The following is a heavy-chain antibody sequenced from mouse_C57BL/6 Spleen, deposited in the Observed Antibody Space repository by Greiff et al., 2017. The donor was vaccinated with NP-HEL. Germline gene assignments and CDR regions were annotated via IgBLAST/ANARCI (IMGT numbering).Heavy chain of an antibody. V-gene: IGHV1-80*01. J-gene: IGHJ2*01. CDR1: GYAFSSYW. D-gene: IGHD1-1*01. Sequence: VQLQQSGAELVKPGASVPISCTASGYAFSSYWMNWVKQRPGKGLEWIGQIYPGDGDTNYNGKFKGKATLTADKSSSTAYIELSSLTSEESAVYFCARMGGVVVDPFDYWGQGTTLTVSS. CDR3: ARMGGVVVDPFDY. CDR2: IYPGDGDT.